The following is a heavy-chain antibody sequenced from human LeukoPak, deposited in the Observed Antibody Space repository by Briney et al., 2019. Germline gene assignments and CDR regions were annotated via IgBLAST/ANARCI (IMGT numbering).Heavy chain of an antibody. Sequence: SETLSLTCAVYDESLNGYYWSWIRQPPGKGLEWIGEMNDSGRTPYNPSLESRATISAERSKNQFSLKLTSVTAADTAVYYCASGSWSRRFAPWGQGTLVTVSS. CDR3: ASGSWSRRFAP. V-gene: IGHV4-34*01. CDR1: DESLNGYY. CDR2: MNDSGRT. J-gene: IGHJ5*02. D-gene: IGHD1-14*01.